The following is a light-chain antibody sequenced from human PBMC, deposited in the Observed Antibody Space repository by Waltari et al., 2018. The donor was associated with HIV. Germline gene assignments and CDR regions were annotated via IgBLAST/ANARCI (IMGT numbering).Light chain of an antibody. Sequence: QSVLTQPPSAPGTPGQRVTISCSGGASNIGSNSVSWYQQVPGTAPKLPIYSNHQRPSGVPDRYSGSKSGTSASLAIYGLQSEDEADYYCASWDDSLNVMLFGGGTKLTV. CDR1: ASNIGSNS. CDR2: SNH. V-gene: IGLV1-44*01. J-gene: IGLJ2*01. CDR3: ASWDDSLNVML.